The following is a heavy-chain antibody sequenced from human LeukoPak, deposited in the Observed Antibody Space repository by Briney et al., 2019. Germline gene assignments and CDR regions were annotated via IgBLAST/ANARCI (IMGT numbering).Heavy chain of an antibody. J-gene: IGHJ4*02. CDR2: ISDSGGST. Sequence: GGSLRLSCAVSGITLSNYGMSWVRQAPGKGLEWVAGISDSGGSTKYADSVKGRFTISRDNPKNTLFLQMNSLRAEDTAVYFCAKRGIVIRVVLVGFHKEAYYFESWGQGALVTVSS. CDR3: AKRGIVIRVVLVGFHKEAYYFES. D-gene: IGHD3-16*01. V-gene: IGHV3-23*01. CDR1: GITLSNYG.